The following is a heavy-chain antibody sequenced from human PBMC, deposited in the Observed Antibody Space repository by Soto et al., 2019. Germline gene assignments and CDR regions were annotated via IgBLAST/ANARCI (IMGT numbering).Heavy chain of an antibody. Sequence: WIPSETLSLTCDVYGGSFSDYIWTWIRQTPGKGLQWIGQINHSGSANYNPSLKSRVTISVHTSSSQFSLELSSVTAADTAVYYCARGLISGSHYSGGWYYFDSSGQGTQVTVSS. CDR3: ARGLISGSHYSGGWYYFDS. CDR1: GGSFSDYI. D-gene: IGHD1-26*01. J-gene: IGHJ4*02. CDR2: INHSGSA. V-gene: IGHV4-34*01.